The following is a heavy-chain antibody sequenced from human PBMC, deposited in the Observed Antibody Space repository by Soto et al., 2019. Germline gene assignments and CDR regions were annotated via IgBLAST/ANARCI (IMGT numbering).Heavy chain of an antibody. CDR1: RDTFNKYA. Sequence: QGQLVQSGAEVKKPGSSGKVSCKTSRDTFNKYAFNWVRQAPGQGLEWMGWIIPIFSSRNYAEKFQGRVTITADDSTSTAYMELRSLRFEDTAVYYCARGETYVGVWGQGTTVTVSS. D-gene: IGHD3-10*02. J-gene: IGHJ6*02. CDR2: IIPIFSSR. CDR3: ARGETYVGV. V-gene: IGHV1-69*01.